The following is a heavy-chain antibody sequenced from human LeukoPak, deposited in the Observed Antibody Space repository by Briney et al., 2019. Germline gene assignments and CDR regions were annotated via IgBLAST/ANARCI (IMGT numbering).Heavy chain of an antibody. Sequence: ASVKVSCKASGYTFTGYYVHWVRQAPGQGLEWMGRINPNSGGTNYAQKFQGRVTMTRDTSISTAYMELSRLRSDDTAVYYCAQAYSSSPKAAGYYIDVWGKGTTVTVSS. J-gene: IGHJ6*03. V-gene: IGHV1-2*06. D-gene: IGHD6-13*01. CDR2: INPNSGGT. CDR3: AQAYSSSPKAAGYYIDV. CDR1: GYTFTGYY.